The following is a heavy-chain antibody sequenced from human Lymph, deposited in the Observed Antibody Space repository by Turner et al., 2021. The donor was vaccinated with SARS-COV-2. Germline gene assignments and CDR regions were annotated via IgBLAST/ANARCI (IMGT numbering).Heavy chain of an antibody. D-gene: IGHD3-9*01. CDR2: ISGNNDNT. V-gene: IGHV1-18*01. Sequence: QVQLVQSGAEVKKPGASVKVSCKASGYTFTNYGISWVRQAPGEGLEWMGWISGNNDNTNDAQKLQGRVTMTTDTSTSTAYMELRSLRSDDTAVYYWARSNFDWLVSPDWFDPWGQGTLVIVSS. CDR3: ARSNFDWLVSPDWFDP. J-gene: IGHJ5*02. CDR1: GYTFTNYG.